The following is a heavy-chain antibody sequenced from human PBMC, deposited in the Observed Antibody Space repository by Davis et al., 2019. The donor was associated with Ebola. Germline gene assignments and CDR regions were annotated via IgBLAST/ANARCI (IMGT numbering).Heavy chain of an antibody. CDR1: GFTFSSYS. J-gene: IGHJ6*02. Sequence: GGSLRLSCAASGFTFSSYSMNWVRQAPGKGLEWVSSIISSSSYIYYADSVKGRFTISRDNAKNSLYLQMNSLRAEDTAVYYWARALWFRESHPYYYYGMDVWGQGTTVTVSS. CDR3: ARALWFRESHPYYYYGMDV. CDR2: IISSSSYI. V-gene: IGHV3-21*01. D-gene: IGHD3-10*01.